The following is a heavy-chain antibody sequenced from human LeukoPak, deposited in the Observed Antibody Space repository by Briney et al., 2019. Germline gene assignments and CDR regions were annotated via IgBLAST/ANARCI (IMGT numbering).Heavy chain of an antibody. CDR1: GFTFSSDE. J-gene: IGHJ6*02. Sequence: GGSLRLSCAASGFTFSSDEMNWVRQVPGKGLEWVSNISSSGRTRYYADSVKGRFTISRENVKNSLYLQMDSLRAEDTALYYCARGYIVRGMDVWGQGTTVIVSS. CDR2: ISSSGRTR. V-gene: IGHV3-48*03. CDR3: ARGYIVRGMDV. D-gene: IGHD5-18*01.